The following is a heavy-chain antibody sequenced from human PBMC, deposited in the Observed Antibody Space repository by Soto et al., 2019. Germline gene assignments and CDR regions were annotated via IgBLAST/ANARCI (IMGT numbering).Heavy chain of an antibody. V-gene: IGHV5-51*01. J-gene: IGHJ4*02. CDR1: GYTFTSNW. CDR3: ARTFGGHLYSFDF. Sequence: PGESLKISCKGSGYTFTSNWIGWVRQMPGKGLEWMGIIYPGDSEIRYSPSFQGQVTISADKSINTAYLQWSSLKASDTAIYYCARTFGGHLYSFDFWGQVTLVTVSS. D-gene: IGHD3-16*01. CDR2: IYPGDSEI.